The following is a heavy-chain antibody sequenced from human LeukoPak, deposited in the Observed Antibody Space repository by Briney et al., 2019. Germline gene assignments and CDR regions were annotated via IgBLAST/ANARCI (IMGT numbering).Heavy chain of an antibody. CDR1: GGSISSYY. V-gene: IGHV4-4*07. CDR3: ARGRWGLWFGELQFPLDY. J-gene: IGHJ4*02. D-gene: IGHD3-10*01. CDR2: IYTSGST. Sequence: PSETLSLTCTVSGGSISSYYWSWIRQPAGKGLEWIGRIYTSGSTNYNPSLKSRVTISVDTSKNQFSLKLSSVTAADTAVYYCARGRWGLWFGELQFPLDYWGQGTLVTVSS.